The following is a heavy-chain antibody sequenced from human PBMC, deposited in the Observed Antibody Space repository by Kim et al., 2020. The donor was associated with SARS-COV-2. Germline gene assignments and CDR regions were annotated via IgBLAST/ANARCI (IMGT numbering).Heavy chain of an antibody. CDR1: GFTFCNAW. J-gene: IGHJ4*02. Sequence: GGSLRLSCAASGFTFCNAWMSWVRQAPGKGLEWVGRIKSKTDGETTDDAAPVKGRFTISRDDSTNTLYLQMNSLKSEDTALYYCARQRGGSSKYYFDYWGQGTLVTVSS. V-gene: IGHV3-15*01. D-gene: IGHD6-6*01. CDR3: ARQRGGSSKYYFDY. CDR2: IKSKTDGETT.